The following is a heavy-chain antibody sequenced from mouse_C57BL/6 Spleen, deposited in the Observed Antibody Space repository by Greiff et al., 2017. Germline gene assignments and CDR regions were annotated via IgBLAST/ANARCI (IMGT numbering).Heavy chain of an antibody. V-gene: IGHV5-6*01. CDR2: ISSGGSYT. CDR1: GFTFSSYG. J-gene: IGHJ2*01. CDR3: ASGDGSSYGYFDY. D-gene: IGHD1-1*01. Sequence: EVMLVESGGDLVKPGGSLKLSCAASGFTFSSYGMSWVRQTPDKRLEWVATISSGGSYTYYPDSVKGRFTISRDNAKNTLYLQMSSLKSEDTAMYYCASGDGSSYGYFDYWGQGTTLTASS.